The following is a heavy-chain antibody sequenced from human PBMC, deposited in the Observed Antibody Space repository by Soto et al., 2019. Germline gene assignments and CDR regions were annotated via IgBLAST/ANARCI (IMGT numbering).Heavy chain of an antibody. CDR2: INHSGST. D-gene: IGHD1-1*01. Sequence: SETLSLTCAVYGGSFSGYHWSWIRQPPGKGLEWIGEINHSGSTNYSPSLKSRVTISVDTSKNQFSLKLSSVTAADTAVYYCARGRNWNRYGVDVWGQGTTVTVSS. CDR3: ARGRNWNRYGVDV. V-gene: IGHV4-34*01. CDR1: GGSFSGYH. J-gene: IGHJ6*02.